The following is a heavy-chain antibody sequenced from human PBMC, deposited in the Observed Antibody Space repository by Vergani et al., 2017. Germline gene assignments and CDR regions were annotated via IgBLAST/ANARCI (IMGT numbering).Heavy chain of an antibody. J-gene: IGHJ4*02. Sequence: QVQLVQSGAEVKKPGASVKVSCKASGYTFTSYGISWVRQAPGQGLEWMGWISAYNGNTNYAQKLQGRVTMTTDTSTRTDYMELRSRRSDDTAVYYCARDRVAYCGGDCYSFDYWGQGTLVTVSS. V-gene: IGHV1-18*01. CDR2: ISAYNGNT. D-gene: IGHD2-21*02. CDR3: ARDRVAYCGGDCYSFDY. CDR1: GYTFTSYG.